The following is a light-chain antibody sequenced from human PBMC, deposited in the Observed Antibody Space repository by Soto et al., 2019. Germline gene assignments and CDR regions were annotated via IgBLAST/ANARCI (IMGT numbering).Light chain of an antibody. V-gene: IGKV1-33*01. CDR1: QDISNY. CDR3: QQYDNLPPKLT. CDR2: DAS. Sequence: DIQMTQSPSSLSASVGDRVTITCQASQDISNYLNWYQQKPGKAPKLMIYDASNLETGVPSRFSGSGSGTDFTFTISILQPEDIATSYCQQYDNLPPKLTFGGGTKVEFK. J-gene: IGKJ4*01.